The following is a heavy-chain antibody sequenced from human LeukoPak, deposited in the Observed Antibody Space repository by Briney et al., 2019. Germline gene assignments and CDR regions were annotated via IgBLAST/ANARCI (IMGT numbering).Heavy chain of an antibody. D-gene: IGHD6-13*01. Sequence: SETLSLTCAVYGGCFSGYYWSWIRQPPGKGLEWIGEINHSGSTNYNPSLKSRVTISVDTSKNQFSLKLSSVTAADTAVYYCARGRAAAGLNPLLDYWGQGTLVTVSS. CDR1: GGCFSGYY. CDR2: INHSGST. CDR3: ARGRAAAGLNPLLDY. J-gene: IGHJ4*02. V-gene: IGHV4-34*01.